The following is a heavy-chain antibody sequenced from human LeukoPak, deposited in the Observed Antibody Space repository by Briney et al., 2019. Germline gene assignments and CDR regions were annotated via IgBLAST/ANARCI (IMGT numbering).Heavy chain of an antibody. V-gene: IGHV3-30*03. J-gene: IGHJ4*02. D-gene: IGHD3-10*01. Sequence: PGRSLRLSCAASGFTFSSYGMHWVRQAPGKGLEWVAVISYDGSKKFYADSVKGRFTISRDNSKNTLYLQMNSLRAEDTAVYYCARGPPQLWFGADYWGQGTLVTVSS. CDR3: ARGPPQLWFGADY. CDR2: ISYDGSKK. CDR1: GFTFSSYG.